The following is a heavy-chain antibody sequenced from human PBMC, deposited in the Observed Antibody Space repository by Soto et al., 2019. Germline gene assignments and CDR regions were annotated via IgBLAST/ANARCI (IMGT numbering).Heavy chain of an antibody. Sequence: GGSLRLSCAASGFTFSSYCMHWVRQAPGKGLEWVAVIWYDGSNKYYADSVKGRFTISRDNSKNTLYLQMNSLRAEDTAVYYCARDPVAGTYYYYMDVWGKGTTVTVSS. CDR3: ARDPVAGTYYYYMDV. CDR1: GFTFSSYC. J-gene: IGHJ6*03. V-gene: IGHV3-33*01. D-gene: IGHD6-19*01. CDR2: IWYDGSNK.